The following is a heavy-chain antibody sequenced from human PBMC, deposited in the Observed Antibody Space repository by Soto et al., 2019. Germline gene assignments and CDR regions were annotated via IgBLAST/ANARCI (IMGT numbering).Heavy chain of an antibody. CDR3: ARTLYYRGYSYGLFYY. V-gene: IGHV1-69*01. D-gene: IGHD5-18*01. CDR1: GGTFSSYA. CDR2: IIPIFGTA. J-gene: IGHJ4*02. Sequence: QVQLVQSGAEVKKPGSSVTVSCKASGGTFSSYAISWVRQAPGQGLEWMGGIIPIFGTANYAQKFQGRVPITADESTSTAYMELSSLRSEDTAVYYCARTLYYRGYSYGLFYYWGQGTLVTVSS.